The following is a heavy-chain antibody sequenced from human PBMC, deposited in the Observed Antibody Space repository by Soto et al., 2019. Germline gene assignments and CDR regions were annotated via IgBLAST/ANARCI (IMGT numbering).Heavy chain of an antibody. D-gene: IGHD3-3*01. CDR1: GFTFSSYG. CDR3: ARGEVDFWSGTDF. Sequence: GGSLRLSCAASGFTFSSYGMHWVRQAPGKGLEWVAVIWYDGSNKYYADSVKGRFTISRDNSKNTLYLQMNSLRAEDTAVYYCARGEVDFWSGTDFWGQGTLVTVSS. CDR2: IWYDGSNK. J-gene: IGHJ4*02. V-gene: IGHV3-33*01.